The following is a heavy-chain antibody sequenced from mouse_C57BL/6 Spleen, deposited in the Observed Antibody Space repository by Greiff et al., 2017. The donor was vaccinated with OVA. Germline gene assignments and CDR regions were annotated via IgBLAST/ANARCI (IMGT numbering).Heavy chain of an antibody. CDR2: ISSGGSYT. Sequence: VESGGDLVKPGGSLKLSCAASGFTFSSYGMSWVRQTPDKRLEWVATISSGGSYTYYPDSVKGRFTISRDNAKNTLYLQMSSLKSEDTAMYYCARHEKNYAMDYWGQGTSVTVSS. CDR3: ARHEKNYAMDY. J-gene: IGHJ4*01. V-gene: IGHV5-6*01. CDR1: GFTFSSYG.